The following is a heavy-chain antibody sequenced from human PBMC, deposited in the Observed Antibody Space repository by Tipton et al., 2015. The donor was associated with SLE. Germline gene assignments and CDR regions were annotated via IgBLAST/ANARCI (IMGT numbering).Heavy chain of an antibody. Sequence: SLRLSCAASGFTFSSYSMNWVRQAPGKGLEWVSTISGGGTYINYADSVKGRFTISRDNAKNSLYLQMNSLRAEDTALYYCVKDMVQGVGAGIFDYWGQGTLVTVSS. CDR3: VKDMVQGVGAGIFDY. J-gene: IGHJ4*02. V-gene: IGHV3-21*04. CDR1: GFTFSSYS. D-gene: IGHD3-10*01. CDR2: ISGGGTYI.